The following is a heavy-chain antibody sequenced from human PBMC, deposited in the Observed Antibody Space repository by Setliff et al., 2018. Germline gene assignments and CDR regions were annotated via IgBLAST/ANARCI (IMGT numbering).Heavy chain of an antibody. J-gene: IGHJ6*02. CDR2: IKQDGSEN. Sequence: PGGSLRLSCAASGFTVSTNYMIWVRQAPGKGLEWVANIKQDGSENYYVDSVKGRFTISRDNAKNSLYLQMNSLRAEDTSVYYCARDHAYGSRFYYYYYGMDVWGQGTTVTVSS. CDR3: ARDHAYGSRFYYYYYGMDV. D-gene: IGHD3-10*01. V-gene: IGHV3-7*01. CDR1: GFTVSTNY.